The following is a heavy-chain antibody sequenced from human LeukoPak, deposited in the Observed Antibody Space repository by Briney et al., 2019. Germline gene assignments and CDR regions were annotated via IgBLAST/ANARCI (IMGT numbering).Heavy chain of an antibody. D-gene: IGHD6-13*01. CDR1: GGSISSYY. CDR3: ARRVYSTSWSYYFDY. J-gene: IGHJ4*02. V-gene: IGHV4-59*01. Sequence: PSETLSLTCTVSGGSISSYYWSWIRQPPGKGLEWIGYIYYSGSTNYNPSLKSRVTISVDTSKNQFSLKLSSVTAADTAVYYCARRVYSTSWSYYFDYWGQGTLVTVSS. CDR2: IYYSGST.